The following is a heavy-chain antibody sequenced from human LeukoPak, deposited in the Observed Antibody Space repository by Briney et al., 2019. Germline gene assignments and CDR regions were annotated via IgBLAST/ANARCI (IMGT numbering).Heavy chain of an antibody. J-gene: IGHJ4*02. CDR2: IIPISGTA. CDR3: ATYCSSTSCYIWGYYFDN. V-gene: IGHV1-69*13. Sequence: SVKVSCKASGGTFSNYAISWVRQAPGQGLEWMGGIIPISGTANYAQKLQDRVTITADASTSTAYMELSSLRSEDTAVYYCATYCSSTSCYIWGYYFDNWGQGTLVTVSS. CDR1: GGTFSNYA. D-gene: IGHD2-2*01.